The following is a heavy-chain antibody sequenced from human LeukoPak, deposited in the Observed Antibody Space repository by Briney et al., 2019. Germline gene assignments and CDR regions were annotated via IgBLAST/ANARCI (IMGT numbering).Heavy chain of an antibody. V-gene: IGHV3-9*01. CDR3: AKDITARVGATIDY. CDR2: ISWNSGSL. D-gene: IGHD1-26*01. CDR1: GFTFDDYA. Sequence: QPGRSLRLSCAASGFTFDDYAMHWVRQAPGKGLEWVSGISWNSGSLAYADSVKGRFTISRDNAKNSLYLQMNSLRAEGTALYYCAKDITARVGATIDYWGQGTLVTVSS. J-gene: IGHJ4*02.